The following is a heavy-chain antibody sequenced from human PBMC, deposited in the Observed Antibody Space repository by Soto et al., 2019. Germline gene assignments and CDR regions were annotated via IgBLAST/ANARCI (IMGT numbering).Heavy chain of an antibody. CDR2: ISGSGGST. J-gene: IGHJ6*02. CDR3: AKLRDDYGGNSYYYYGMDV. D-gene: IGHD4-17*01. Sequence: EVQLLESGGGLVQPGGSLRLSCAASGFTFSSYAMSWVRQAPGKGLEWVSAISGSGGSTYYADSVKGRFTISRDNSKNPLYLQMNSLRAEDTAVYYCAKLRDDYGGNSYYYYGMDVWGQGTTVTVSS. CDR1: GFTFSSYA. V-gene: IGHV3-23*01.